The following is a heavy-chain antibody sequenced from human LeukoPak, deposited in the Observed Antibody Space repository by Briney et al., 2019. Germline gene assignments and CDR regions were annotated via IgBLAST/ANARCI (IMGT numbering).Heavy chain of an antibody. Sequence: SETLSLTCAVYGGSFSGYYWSWIRQPPGKGREWIGEINHSGSTNYNPSLKSRVTISVDTSKNQFSMKLSSVTAADSAVYYCARRAVVPATYPNDAFDIWGQGTMVTVSS. V-gene: IGHV4-34*01. D-gene: IGHD2-2*01. J-gene: IGHJ3*02. CDR1: GGSFSGYY. CDR3: ARRAVVPATYPNDAFDI. CDR2: INHSGST.